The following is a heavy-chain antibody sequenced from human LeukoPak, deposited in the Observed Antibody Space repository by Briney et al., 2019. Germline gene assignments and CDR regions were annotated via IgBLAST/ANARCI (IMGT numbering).Heavy chain of an antibody. CDR1: GYTFTDYY. CDR2: LNPNSGDT. D-gene: IGHD5-24*01. CDR3: ARGRNIEMTTMSGGSDY. J-gene: IGHJ4*02. V-gene: IGHV1-2*02. Sequence: ASVKVSCKATGYTFTDYYMHWVRQAPGQGLEWMGWLNPNSGDTNYAQKFQGRVSMTRDTSISTAYMDLSDLRSDDTAVYYCARGRNIEMTTMSGGSDYWGQGTLVTVSS.